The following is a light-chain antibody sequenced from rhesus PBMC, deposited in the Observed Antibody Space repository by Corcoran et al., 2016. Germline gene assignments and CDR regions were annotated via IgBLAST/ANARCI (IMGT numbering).Light chain of an antibody. V-gene: IGLV2-32*01. CDR2: EVT. CDR3: CSYAGSYTYYI. CDR1: SSDIGGDNY. Sequence: QAALTQPRAVSGSPGQSVTIYCTGTSSDIGGDNYVSWYQQHPGTAPKLMIYEVTKRPSGVSDRFSGSKSGNTASLTISGLQAEDEAEYYCCSYAGSYTYYIFGAGTRLTVL. J-gene: IGLJ1*01.